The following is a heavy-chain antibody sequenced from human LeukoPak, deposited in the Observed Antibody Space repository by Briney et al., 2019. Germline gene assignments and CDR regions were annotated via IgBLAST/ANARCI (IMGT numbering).Heavy chain of an antibody. J-gene: IGHJ6*02. D-gene: IGHD4-17*01. V-gene: IGHV3-33*01. Sequence: GGSLRLSCAASGFTFSSYGMHWVRQAPGKGLEWVAVIWYDGSNKCYADSVKGRFTISRDNSKNTLYLQMDSLRAEDTAVYYCAGDYGEYYYGMDVWGQGTTVTVSS. CDR2: IWYDGSNK. CDR3: AGDYGEYYYGMDV. CDR1: GFTFSSYG.